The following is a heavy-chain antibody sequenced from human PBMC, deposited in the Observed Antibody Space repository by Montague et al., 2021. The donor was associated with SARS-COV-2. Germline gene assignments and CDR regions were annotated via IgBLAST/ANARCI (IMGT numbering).Heavy chain of an antibody. Sequence: SETLSLTCAVYGGSFSGYYWSWIRQPPGKGLEWIGEINHGGSTNYNPSLKSRVTISVDTSKNQFSLKLSSVSVADTAVYYCARGGGNSADYYNYTMDVWGQGTTVTVFS. D-gene: IGHD4-23*01. CDR3: ARGGGNSADYYNYTMDV. CDR1: GGSFSGYY. CDR2: INHGGST. V-gene: IGHV4-34*01. J-gene: IGHJ6*02.